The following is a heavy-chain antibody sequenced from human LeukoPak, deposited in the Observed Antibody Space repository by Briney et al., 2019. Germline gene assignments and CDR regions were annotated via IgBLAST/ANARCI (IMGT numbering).Heavy chain of an antibody. CDR3: AKDEAWRPAAD. CDR2: IWYDGSNK. V-gene: IGHV3-33*06. J-gene: IGHJ4*02. CDR1: GFTFSSYG. Sequence: QPGGSLRLSCAASGFTFSSYGMHWVRQAPGKGLEWVAVIWYDGSNKYYADSVKGRFTISRDNSKDTLYLQMNSLRAEDTAIYFCAKDEAWRPAADWGQGTLVTVSS. D-gene: IGHD2-2*01.